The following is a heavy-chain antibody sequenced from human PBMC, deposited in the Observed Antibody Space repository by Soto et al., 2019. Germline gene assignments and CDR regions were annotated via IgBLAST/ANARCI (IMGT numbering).Heavy chain of an antibody. V-gene: IGHV3-49*04. J-gene: IGHJ6*02. D-gene: IGHD4-4*01. CDR3: TRGLDYSTNYYDGMDV. CDR1: GFTFGDYA. Sequence: GGSLRLSCTASGFTFGDYAMSWVRQAPGKGLEWVGFIRSKAYGGTTEYAASVKGRFTISRDDSKSIAYLQMNSLKTEDTAVYYCTRGLDYSTNYYDGMDVWGQGTTVTVS. CDR2: IRSKAYGGTT.